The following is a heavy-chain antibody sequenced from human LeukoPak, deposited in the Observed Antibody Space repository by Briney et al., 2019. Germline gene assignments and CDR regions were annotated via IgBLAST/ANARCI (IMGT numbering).Heavy chain of an antibody. CDR1: GYTFTSYD. Sequence: GASVKVSCKASGYTFTSYDINWVRQAPGQGLEWMGWMNPNSGNTGYAQKFQGRVTMTRNTSISTAYMELSSLRSEDTAVYYCARGDHSSGYRGDFSDYWGQGTLVTVSS. D-gene: IGHD3-22*01. V-gene: IGHV1-8*02. CDR2: MNPNSGNT. CDR3: ARGDHSSGYRGDFSDY. J-gene: IGHJ4*02.